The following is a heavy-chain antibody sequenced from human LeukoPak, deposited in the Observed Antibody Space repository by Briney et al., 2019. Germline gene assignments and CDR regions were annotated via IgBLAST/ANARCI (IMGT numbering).Heavy chain of an antibody. V-gene: IGHV3-74*03. CDR1: GFTFSSYW. CDR3: TSLLGYCSSTSCYN. CDR2: ITTDVNST. Sequence: PGGSLRLSCAASGFTFSSYWMYWVRQPPGKGLVWVSRITTDVNSTTYAYSVKGRFTISRDNAKNTLYLQMNSLRAEDTAVYYCTSLLGYCSSTSCYNWGQGTLVTVSS. D-gene: IGHD2-2*02. J-gene: IGHJ4*02.